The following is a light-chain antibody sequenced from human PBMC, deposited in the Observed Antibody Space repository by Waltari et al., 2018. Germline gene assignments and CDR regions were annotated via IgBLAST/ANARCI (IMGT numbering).Light chain of an antibody. CDR3: ASWDESHYV. CDR1: RPHPGSNY. Sequence: QSVLTQPPSASATPGQRVPISCSGSRPHPGSNYPYWYQQLPGTAPNLLIYRKHERPSRVPDRFSASKYGTSASLVISELRSEDEGIYYCASWDESHYVFGPGTTVTVL. J-gene: IGLJ1*01. CDR2: RKH. V-gene: IGLV1-47*01.